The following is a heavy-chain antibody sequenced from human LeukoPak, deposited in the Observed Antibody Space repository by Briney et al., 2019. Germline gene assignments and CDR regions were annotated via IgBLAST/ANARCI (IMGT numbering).Heavy chain of an antibody. CDR1: GYSIGSDFY. CDR3: AREPGWGHNYYYMDV. D-gene: IGHD1-26*01. V-gene: IGHV4-38-2*02. Sequence: SETLSLTCAVSGYSIGSDFYWGWIRQTPGKGLEWLGSVSHNTGASYNPSSKSRVTISLDTSKNHFSLTLTSVTAADTAVYFCAREPGWGHNYYYMDVWGKGTTVAVSS. CDR2: VSHNTGA. J-gene: IGHJ6*03.